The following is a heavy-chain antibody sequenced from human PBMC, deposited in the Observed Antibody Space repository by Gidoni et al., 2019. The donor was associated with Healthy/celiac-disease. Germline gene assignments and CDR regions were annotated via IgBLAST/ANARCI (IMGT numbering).Heavy chain of an antibody. CDR1: GYIFTSYW. Sequence: EFQLVQSGAAVKTPGESLKISCNGSGYIFTSYWIGWVSQMPGKGLEWMVIIYPGDSDTRYSPYWQGQVTISADKSIRTAYQQWSSLKAAETARYYWARIVEMATTGLDYGGQGTLVTVSS. D-gene: IGHD3-22*01. CDR3: ARIVEMATTGLDY. CDR2: IYPGDSDT. V-gene: IGHV5-51*01. J-gene: IGHJ4*02.